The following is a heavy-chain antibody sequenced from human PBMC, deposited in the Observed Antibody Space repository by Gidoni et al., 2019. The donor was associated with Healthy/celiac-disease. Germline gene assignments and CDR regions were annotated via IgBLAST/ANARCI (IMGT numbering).Heavy chain of an antibody. D-gene: IGHD3-22*01. CDR2: ISSSSSYI. J-gene: IGHJ4*02. V-gene: IGHV3-21*01. CDR1: GFTFSSYS. Sequence: EVQLVESGGGLVKPGGSLRLSCAASGFTFSSYSMNWVRQAPGKGLEWVSSISSSSSYIYYADSVKGRFTISRDNAKNSLYLQMNSLRAEDTAVYYCARIRDYYDSSGLGYWGQGTLVTVSS. CDR3: ARIRDYYDSSGLGY.